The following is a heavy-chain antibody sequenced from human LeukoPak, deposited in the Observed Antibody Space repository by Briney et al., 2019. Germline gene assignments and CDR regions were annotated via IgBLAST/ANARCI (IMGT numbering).Heavy chain of an antibody. J-gene: IGHJ6*03. V-gene: IGHV4-4*07. CDR2: IYTSANT. CDR3: ARGPYENYYYYYMDV. CDR1: GASISSYY. D-gene: IGHD3-3*01. Sequence: SETLSLTCTVSGASISSYYWSWIRQPAGKGLEWIGRIYTSANTNYSPSFKSRATISIDRSKNQFSLNLPSVTAADTAVYYCARGPYENYYYYYMDVWGKGTTVTVSS.